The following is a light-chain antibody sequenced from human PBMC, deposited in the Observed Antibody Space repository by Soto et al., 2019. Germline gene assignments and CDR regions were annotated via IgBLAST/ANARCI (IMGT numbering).Light chain of an antibody. CDR3: QQDGTSLYT. J-gene: IGKJ2*01. V-gene: IGKV3-20*01. CDR1: QSVSNSY. CDR2: GAS. Sequence: EIVLTQSPGTLSLSPGERATLPCRASQSVSNSYLAWYQQKPGQAPRLLMYGASNRATGIPDRFSGSGSGTDFTLTISRLEPEDFAVYYCQQDGTSLYTFGQGTKLEIK.